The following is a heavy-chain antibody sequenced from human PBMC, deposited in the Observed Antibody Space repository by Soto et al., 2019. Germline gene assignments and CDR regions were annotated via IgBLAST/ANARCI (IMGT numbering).Heavy chain of an antibody. CDR3: ARARVKSSSWYPIFY. D-gene: IGHD6-13*01. CDR1: GFTFSSYA. V-gene: IGHV3-30-3*01. CDR2: ISYDGSNK. J-gene: IGHJ4*02. Sequence: PGGSLRLSCAASGFTFSSYAMHWVRQAPGKGLEWVAVISYDGSNKYYADSVKGRFTISRDNPKNTLYLQMNSLRAEDTAVYYCARARVKSSSWYPIFYWGQGTLVTVSS.